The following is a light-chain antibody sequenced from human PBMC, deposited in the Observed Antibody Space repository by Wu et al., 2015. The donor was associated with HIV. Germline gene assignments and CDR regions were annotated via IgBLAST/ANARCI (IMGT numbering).Light chain of an antibody. CDR3: QQYGGSPPVT. V-gene: IGKV3-20*01. Sequence: EIVLSQSSGTPCLSPGERATVSCRASQRIDSRSLAWYQQRLGQAPRLLISAASNRAAGIPDRFNGSGSGTDFILTINRLEPEDSAVYFCQQYGGSPPVTFGRGTRLEIK. CDR1: QRIDSRS. CDR2: AAS. J-gene: IGKJ5*01.